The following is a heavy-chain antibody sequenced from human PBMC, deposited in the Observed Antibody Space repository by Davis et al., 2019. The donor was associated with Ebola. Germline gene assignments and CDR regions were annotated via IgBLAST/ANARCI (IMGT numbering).Heavy chain of an antibody. V-gene: IGHV4-30-4*01. CDR2: IYYSGST. CDR3: ASLAVAGTRAYFDY. CDR1: GGSISSGDYY. Sequence: PSETLSLTCTVSGGSISSGDYYWSWIRQPPGKGLEWIGYIYYSGSTYYNPSLKSRVTISVDTSKNQFSLKLSSVTAADTAVYYCASLAVAGTRAYFDYWGQGTLVTVSS. J-gene: IGHJ4*02. D-gene: IGHD6-19*01.